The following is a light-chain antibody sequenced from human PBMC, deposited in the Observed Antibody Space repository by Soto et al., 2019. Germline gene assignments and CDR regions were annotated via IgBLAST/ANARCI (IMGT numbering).Light chain of an antibody. J-gene: IGKJ5*01. Sequence: EAVLTTSPATLSFSPVEISTLSCMASESVRDELGWYQQRPGQAPRLLIFDSSNRATGIPARFSGSGYGTDFTLSISSLEPEDFAVYYCQKRLSWPITCGQGTRLEIK. CDR2: DSS. V-gene: IGKV3-11*01. CDR1: ESVRDE. CDR3: QKRLSWPIT.